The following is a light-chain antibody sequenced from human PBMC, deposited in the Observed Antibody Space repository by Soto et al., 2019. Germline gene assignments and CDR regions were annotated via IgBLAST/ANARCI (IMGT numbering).Light chain of an antibody. CDR2: GAS. J-gene: IGKJ1*01. CDR3: QEYGTSRT. V-gene: IGKV3-20*01. CDR1: QSVTSTY. Sequence: EIVLTQSPGTLSLSPGERATLSCRASQSVTSTYLAWYQQKPGQAPRLLIYGASSSATGIPDRFSGSGSGTDFVLSISRLEPEDFAVYYCQEYGTSRTFGQGTKVEVK.